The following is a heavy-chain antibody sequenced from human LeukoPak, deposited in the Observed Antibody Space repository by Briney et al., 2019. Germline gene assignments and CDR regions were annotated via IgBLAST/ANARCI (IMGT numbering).Heavy chain of an antibody. D-gene: IGHD3-22*01. J-gene: IGHJ4*02. CDR3: ARKYYYDSSGYYYAFGY. Sequence: ASVKVSCKASGYTFTSYGISRVRQAPGQGLEWMGWISAYNGNTNYAQKLQGRVTMTTDTSTSTAYMELRSLRSDDTAVYYCARKYYYDSSGYYYAFGYWGQGTLVTVSS. CDR2: ISAYNGNT. V-gene: IGHV1-18*01. CDR1: GYTFTSYG.